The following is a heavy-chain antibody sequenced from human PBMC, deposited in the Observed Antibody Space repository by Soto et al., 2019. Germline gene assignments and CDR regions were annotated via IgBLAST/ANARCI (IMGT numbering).Heavy chain of an antibody. V-gene: IGHV3-7*01. CDR2: IKKDGSEK. D-gene: IGHD1-20*01. CDR1: GFTFSAYW. CDR3: AANEIGDNWNTDF. J-gene: IGHJ4*02. Sequence: VQLVESGGTLVQPGESLRLSCAASGFTFSAYWMSWVRQAPGKGLEWVANIKKDGSEKYYVDSVKGRFIVSRDNAKNTLYLQKNSLRAEDTAVYYCAANEIGDNWNTDFWGQGTLVTVSS.